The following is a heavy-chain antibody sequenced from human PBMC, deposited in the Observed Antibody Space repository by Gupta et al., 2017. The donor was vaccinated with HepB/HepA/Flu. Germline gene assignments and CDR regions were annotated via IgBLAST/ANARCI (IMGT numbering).Heavy chain of an antibody. CDR1: VSTFRNYG. J-gene: IGHJ6*03. CDR2: ISAYNGRT. V-gene: IGHV1-18*01. CDR3: GRWGPLYYYMDV. Sequence: QVQLVQSGGEVRNPGASVKLSCTASVSTFRNYGFTWVRQAPGQGLEWIGWISAYNGRTDYAQKFQGRVSMTTDPSTTTAYMELRSLRSDDTAVYYCGRWGPLYYYMDVWGKGTTVTVSS. D-gene: IGHD3-16*01.